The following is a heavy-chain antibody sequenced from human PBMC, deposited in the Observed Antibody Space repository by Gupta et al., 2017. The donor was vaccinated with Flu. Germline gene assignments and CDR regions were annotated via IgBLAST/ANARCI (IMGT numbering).Heavy chain of an antibody. CDR1: GFAVSDNY. V-gene: IGHV3-53*01. J-gene: IGHJ3*02. CDR2: TYSGGTT. CDR3: ARGYCSTNSCHDAFDI. Sequence: EVQLVESGGGLIQPGESLTLSCTAPGFAVSDNYMTLVRQAPGKGLEWVSLTYSGGTTYYADSVKGRFTISRDRSKNTLYLQMNSLRAEDTAVYYCARGYCSTNSCHDAFDIWGQGTLVTVSS. D-gene: IGHD2-2*01.